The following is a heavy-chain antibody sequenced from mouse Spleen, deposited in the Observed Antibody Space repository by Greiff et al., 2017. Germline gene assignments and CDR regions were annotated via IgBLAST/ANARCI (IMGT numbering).Heavy chain of an antibody. CDR3: AREGKLSGYFDY. V-gene: IGHV1-54*01. CDR2: INPGSGGT. CDR1: GYAFTNYL. D-gene: IGHD3-1*01. J-gene: IGHJ2*01. Sequence: VKLQQSGAELVRPGTSVKVSCKASGYAFTNYLIEWVKQRPGQGLEWIGVINPGSGGTNYNEKFKGKATLTADKSSSTAYMQLSSLTSEDSAVYFCAREGKLSGYFDYWGQGTTLTVSS.